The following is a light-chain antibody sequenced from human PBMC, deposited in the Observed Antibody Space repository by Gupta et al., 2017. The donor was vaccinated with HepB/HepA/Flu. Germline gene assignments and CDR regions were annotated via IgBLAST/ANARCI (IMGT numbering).Light chain of an antibody. V-gene: IGKV4-1*01. CDR3: QQYYSTPGFT. J-gene: IGKJ3*01. CDR2: WAS. CDR1: QSVLYSSNNKNY. Sequence: DIVMTQSPDSLAVSLGERAPINCKSSQSVLYSSNNKNYLAWYQQKPGQPPKLLIYWASTRESGVPDRFSGSGSGTDFTLTISSLQAEDVAVYYCQQYYSTPGFTFGPGTKVDIK.